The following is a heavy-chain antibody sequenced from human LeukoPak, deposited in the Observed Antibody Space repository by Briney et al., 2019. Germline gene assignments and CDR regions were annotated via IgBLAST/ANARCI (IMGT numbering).Heavy chain of an antibody. Sequence: ASVKVSCKASGYTFTSYYMHWVRQAPGQGLEWMGIINPSGGSTSYAQKFQGRATMTSDTSTSTVYMELSSLRSEDTVVYYCARDRDGDYDYRGQGTLVTVSS. V-gene: IGHV1-46*01. CDR1: GYTFTSYY. CDR2: INPSGGST. D-gene: IGHD4-17*01. J-gene: IGHJ4*02. CDR3: ARDRDGDYDY.